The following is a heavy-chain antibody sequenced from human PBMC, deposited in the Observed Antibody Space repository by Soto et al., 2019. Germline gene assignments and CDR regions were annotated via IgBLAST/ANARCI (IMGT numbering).Heavy chain of an antibody. CDR2: ISSNGGST. V-gene: IGHV3-64*01. J-gene: IGHJ4*01. CDR1: GFTFSSYA. D-gene: IGHD2-2*01. Sequence: EVQLVESGGGLVQPGGSLRLSCAASGFTFSSYAMHWVRQAPGKGLEYVSAISSNGGSTYYANSVKGRFTISRDNSKNSLYLPTGSLRSEDMAVYYCAREGYCSSTSCYSFDYWGHGTLVTVSS. CDR3: AREGYCSSTSCYSFDY.